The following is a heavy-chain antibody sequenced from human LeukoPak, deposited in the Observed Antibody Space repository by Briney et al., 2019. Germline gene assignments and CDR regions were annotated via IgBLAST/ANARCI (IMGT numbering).Heavy chain of an antibody. Sequence: TGRSLRLSCAASGFTFSDYYMSWIRRAPGKGLEWVSYISSSSSYTNYADSVKGRFTISRDNAKNSLYLQMNSLRAEDTAVYYCARASPVAIFGVVIIYFDYWGQGTLVTVSS. D-gene: IGHD3-3*01. CDR1: GFTFSDYY. CDR3: ARASPVAIFGVVIIYFDY. CDR2: ISSSSSYT. J-gene: IGHJ4*02. V-gene: IGHV3-11*06.